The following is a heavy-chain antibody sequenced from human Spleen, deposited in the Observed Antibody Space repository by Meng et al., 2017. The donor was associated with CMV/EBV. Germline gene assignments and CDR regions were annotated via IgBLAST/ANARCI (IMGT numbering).Heavy chain of an antibody. V-gene: IGHV1-46*01. J-gene: IGHJ6*02. Sequence: ASVQVSCKASGYTFTSYYMHWVRQAPGQGLEWMGIINPSGGSTSYAQKFQGRVTMTSDTSTSTAYMELRSLRSDDTAVYYCARDRGYSSDWDLHYNYYGMDVWGQGTTVTVSS. CDR1: GYTFTSYY. CDR2: INPSGGST. D-gene: IGHD5-18*01. CDR3: ARDRGYSSDWDLHYNYYGMDV.